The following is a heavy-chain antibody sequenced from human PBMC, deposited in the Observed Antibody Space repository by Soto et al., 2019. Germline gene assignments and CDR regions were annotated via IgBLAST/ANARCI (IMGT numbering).Heavy chain of an antibody. V-gene: IGHV4-59*08. CDR2: FRSGGGT. CDR1: GDSISSYN. CDR3: VRQGLGVLHGIVDG. D-gene: IGHD3-10*01. J-gene: IGHJ6*02. Sequence: QVQLQESGPGLVKPSETLSLTCTVSGDSISSYNLAWIRQPRGQGLEWIGYFRSGGGTSYNPSLKSRVSISADPSMKQFSLRLSSVTAADTAVYYCVRQGLGVLHGIVDGWGQGTTVTVSS.